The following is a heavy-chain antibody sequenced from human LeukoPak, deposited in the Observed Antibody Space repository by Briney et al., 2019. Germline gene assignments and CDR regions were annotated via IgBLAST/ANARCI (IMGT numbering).Heavy chain of an antibody. Sequence: ASVKVSCKASGYTFTGYYMHWVRQAPGQGLEGMGRINPNSGGTNYAQKFQGRVTMTRDTSISTAYMELSRLRSDDTAVYYCATAAVGTGFDYWGQGNLVTVSS. D-gene: IGHD6-13*01. V-gene: IGHV1-2*06. CDR2: INPNSGGT. CDR3: ATAAVGTGFDY. J-gene: IGHJ4*02. CDR1: GYTFTGYY.